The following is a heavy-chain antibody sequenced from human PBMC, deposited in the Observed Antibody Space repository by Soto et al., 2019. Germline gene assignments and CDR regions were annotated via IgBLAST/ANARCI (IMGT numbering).Heavy chain of an antibody. CDR3: AKDRAAVAPRVRFDP. CDR2: ISGSGDNT. CDR1: GFTFSRFTFSSYA. V-gene: IGHV3-23*01. J-gene: IGHJ5*02. D-gene: IGHD6-19*01. Sequence: EVRLLESGGGFVQPGASLRLSCAASGFTFSRFTFSSYAMSWVRQAPGKGLEWVSSISGSGDNTYYADSVKGRFTISRHNSKNTLSLQMNSLRADDTAVYYCAKDRAAVAPRVRFDPWGQGTLVTVSS.